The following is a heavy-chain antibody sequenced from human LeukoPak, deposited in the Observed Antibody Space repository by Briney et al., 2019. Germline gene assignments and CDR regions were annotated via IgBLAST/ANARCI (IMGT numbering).Heavy chain of an antibody. CDR2: IWYDGSNK. V-gene: IGHV3-33*01. J-gene: IGHJ4*02. CDR1: GFTFSSYG. D-gene: IGHD5-12*01. Sequence: GGSLRLSCAASGFTFSSYGMHWVRQAPGKGLEWVAVIWYDGSNKYYADSVKGRFTISRDNSKNTLYLQMNSLRAEDTAVYYCARESPYEGHSDYWGQGTLVTVSS. CDR3: ARESPYEGHSDY.